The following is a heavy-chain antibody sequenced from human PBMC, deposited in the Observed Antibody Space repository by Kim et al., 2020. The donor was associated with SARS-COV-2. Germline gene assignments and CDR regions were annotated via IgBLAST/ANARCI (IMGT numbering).Heavy chain of an antibody. CDR2: INPSGGST. D-gene: IGHD2-15*01. J-gene: IGHJ4*02. V-gene: IGHV1-46*01. Sequence: ASVKVSCKASGYTFTSYYMHWVRQAPGQGLEWMGIINPSGGSTSYAQKFQGRVTMTRDTSTSTVYMELSSLRSEDTAVYYCARVRVVVAATNYYFDYWGQGTLVTVSS. CDR3: ARVRVVVAATNYYFDY. CDR1: GYTFTSYY.